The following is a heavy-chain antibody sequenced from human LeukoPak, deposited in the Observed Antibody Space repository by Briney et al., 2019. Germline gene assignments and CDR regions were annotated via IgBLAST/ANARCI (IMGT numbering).Heavy chain of an antibody. J-gene: IGHJ4*02. CDR2: IYYSGTS. D-gene: IGHD2-21*01. CDR3: ASLGGYCGGDCYSRPFDY. V-gene: IGHV4-39*01. Sequence: PSETLSLTCTVSGGSISSSSYYWGWIRQPAGKRLEWTGSIYYSGTSHYNPSLKSRVTISVDTSKNQFSLKLSSVTAADTAVYYCASLGGYCGGDCYSRPFDYWGQGTLVTVSS. CDR1: GGSISSSSYY.